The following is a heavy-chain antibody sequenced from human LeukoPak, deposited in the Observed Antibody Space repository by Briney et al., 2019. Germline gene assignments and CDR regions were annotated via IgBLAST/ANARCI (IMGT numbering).Heavy chain of an antibody. CDR1: GFTFNNYW. CDR2: IKRDGTDK. J-gene: IGHJ5*02. V-gene: IGHV3-7*01. CDR3: ARHDYSNFVGWFDP. D-gene: IGHD4-11*01. Sequence: PGGSLRLSCAASGFTFNNYWMSWVRQAPGKGLEWLANIKRDGTDKYYVGSVEGRFTISRDNAKNSLFLQMSSLRAEDTAVYYCARHDYSNFVGWFDPWGQGTLVSVSS.